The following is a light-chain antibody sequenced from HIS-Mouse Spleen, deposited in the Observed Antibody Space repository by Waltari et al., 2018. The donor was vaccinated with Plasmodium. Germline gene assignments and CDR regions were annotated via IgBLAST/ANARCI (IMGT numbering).Light chain of an antibody. CDR2: DAS. J-gene: IGKJ3*01. CDR3: QQYDNRPPAFT. CDR1: QDISNY. V-gene: IGKV1-33*01. Sequence: DIQMTQSPSSLSASVGDRVTITCQASQDISNYLNWYQQKLGKAPKLLIYDASNLETGVPSRFSGSGSGTDFTFTISSLQPEDIATYYCQQYDNRPPAFTFGPGTKVDIK.